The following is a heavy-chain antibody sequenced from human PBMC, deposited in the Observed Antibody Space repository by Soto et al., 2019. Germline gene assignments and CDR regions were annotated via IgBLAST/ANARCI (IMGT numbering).Heavy chain of an antibody. CDR1: GGSISSYY. D-gene: IGHD3-10*01. CDR2: IYYSGST. Sequence: SETLSLTCTVSGGSISSYYWSWIRQPPGKGLEWIGYIYYSGSTNYNPSLKSRVTISVDTSKNQFSLKLSSVTAADTAVYYCARQLLWFGEGTPNWFDPWGQGTLVTVSS. J-gene: IGHJ5*02. V-gene: IGHV4-59*08. CDR3: ARQLLWFGEGTPNWFDP.